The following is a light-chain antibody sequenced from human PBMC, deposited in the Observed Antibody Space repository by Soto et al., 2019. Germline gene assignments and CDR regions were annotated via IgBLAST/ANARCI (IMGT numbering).Light chain of an antibody. J-gene: IGKJ2*01. CDR2: DAS. V-gene: IGKV1-5*01. CDR3: QQYNSLMYT. Sequence: DIQMTQSPSTLSASVGDRVTITCRASQSISSWLAWYQQKPGKAPKLLIYDASSLESCVPSRFSGSGSGTEFSLTISSLQPDDFATYYCQQYNSLMYTFGQGTKLEIK. CDR1: QSISSW.